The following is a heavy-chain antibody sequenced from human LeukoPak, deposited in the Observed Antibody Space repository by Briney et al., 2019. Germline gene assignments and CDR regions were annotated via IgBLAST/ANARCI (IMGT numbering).Heavy chain of an antibody. CDR1: GFTFSSYG. J-gene: IGHJ4*02. CDR3: AKDQSGSHDY. Sequence: PGGSLRFSCAASGFTFSSYGMHWVRQAPGKGLEWVAVISYDGSNKYYADSVKGRFTISRDNSKNTLYLQMNSLRAEDTAVYYCAKDQSGSHDYWGQGTLVTVSS. CDR2: ISYDGSNK. D-gene: IGHD1-26*01. V-gene: IGHV3-30*18.